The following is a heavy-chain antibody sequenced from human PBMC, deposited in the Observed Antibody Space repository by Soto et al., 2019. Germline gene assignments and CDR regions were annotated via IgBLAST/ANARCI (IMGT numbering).Heavy chain of an antibody. CDR3: FSIWSPTSQTDF. CDR1: GFTFSSYS. V-gene: IGHV3-21*01. J-gene: IGHJ4*02. Sequence: GGSLRLSCAASGFTFSSYSMNWVRQAPGKGLEWVSSISSSSSYIYYADSVKGRFTISRDNSKNTLYLQMNSLRAEDTAVYYCFSIWSPTSQTDFWGQGALGTLSS. CDR2: ISSSSSYI. D-gene: IGHD3-3*01.